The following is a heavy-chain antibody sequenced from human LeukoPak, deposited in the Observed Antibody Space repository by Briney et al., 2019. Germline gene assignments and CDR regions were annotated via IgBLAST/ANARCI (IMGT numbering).Heavy chain of an antibody. J-gene: IGHJ5*02. V-gene: IGHV1-69*13. D-gene: IGHD4-17*01. Sequence: GASVKVSCKASGGTFSSYAISWVRQAPGQGLEWMGGIIPIFGTANYAQKFQGRVTITADESTSTAYMELSSLRSEDTAVYYCARGDYGDYLGWFDPWGQGTLVTVSS. CDR3: ARGDYGDYLGWFDP. CDR1: GGTFSSYA. CDR2: IIPIFGTA.